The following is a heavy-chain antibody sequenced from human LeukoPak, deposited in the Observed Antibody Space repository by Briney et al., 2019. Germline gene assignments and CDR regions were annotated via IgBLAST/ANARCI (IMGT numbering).Heavy chain of an antibody. D-gene: IGHD3-10*01. CDR3: TTDGHIIVVRGVVDY. CDR2: ISSSSSTI. CDR1: GFTFSSYS. Sequence: GGSLRLSCAASGFTFSSYSMNWVRQAPGKGLEWVSCISSSSSTIYYADSVKGRFTISRDNAKNSLYLQMNSLRTEDTAVYYCTTDGHIIVVRGVVDYWGQGTLVTVSS. J-gene: IGHJ4*02. V-gene: IGHV3-48*04.